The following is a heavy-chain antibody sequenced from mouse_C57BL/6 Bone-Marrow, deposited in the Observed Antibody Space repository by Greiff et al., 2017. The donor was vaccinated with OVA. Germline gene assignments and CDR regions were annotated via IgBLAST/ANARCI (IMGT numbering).Heavy chain of an antibody. CDR2: IHPNSGST. CDR1: GYTFTSYW. CDR3: ARWDGGVGY. D-gene: IGHD1-1*02. J-gene: IGHJ2*01. V-gene: IGHV1-64*01. Sequence: QVQLKQPGAELVKPGASVKLSCKASGYTFTSYWMHWVKQRPGQGLEWIGMIHPNSGSTNYNEKFKSKATLTVDKSSSTAYMQLSSLTSEDSAVYYCARWDGGVGYWGQGTTLTVSS.